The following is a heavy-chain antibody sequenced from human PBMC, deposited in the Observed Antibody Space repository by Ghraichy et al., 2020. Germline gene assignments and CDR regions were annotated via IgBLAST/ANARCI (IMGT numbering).Heavy chain of an antibody. CDR2: INHSGST. CDR1: GGSFSGYY. J-gene: IGHJ4*02. CDR3: ARVPFTAMVKTNDFDY. V-gene: IGHV4-34*01. D-gene: IGHD5-18*01. Sequence: SETLSLTCAVYGGSFSGYYWSWIRQPPGKGLEWIGEINHSGSTNYNPSLKSRVTISVDTSKNQFSLKLSSVTAADTAVYYCARVPFTAMVKTNDFDYWGQGTLVTVSS.